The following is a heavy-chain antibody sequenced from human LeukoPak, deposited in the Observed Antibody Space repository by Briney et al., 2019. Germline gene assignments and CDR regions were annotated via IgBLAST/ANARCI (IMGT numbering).Heavy chain of an antibody. CDR2: INPSGGST. J-gene: IGHJ6*03. Sequence: GAPVKVSCKASGYTFTSYYMHWVRQAPGQGLEWMGIINPSGGSTSYAQKFQGRVTMTRDMSTSTVYMELSSLRSEDTAVYYCARDRDAATHYYYYMDVWGKGTTVTVSS. CDR1: GYTFTSYY. D-gene: IGHD2-15*01. CDR3: ARDRDAATHYYYYMDV. V-gene: IGHV1-46*01.